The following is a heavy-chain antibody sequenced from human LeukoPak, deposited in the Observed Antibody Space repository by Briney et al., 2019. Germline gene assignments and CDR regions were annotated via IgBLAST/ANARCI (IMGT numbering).Heavy chain of an antibody. J-gene: IGHJ3*02. CDR3: ARAPSYYDFWSGYHDAFDI. V-gene: IGHV1-69*13. D-gene: IGHD3-3*01. CDR2: IIPIFGTA. Sequence: SVKVSCKASGGTFSSYAISWVRQAPGQGLEWMGGIIPIFGTANYAQKFQGRVTITADESTSTAYMELSSLGSEDTAVYCCARAPSYYDFWSGYHDAFDIWGQGTMVTVSS. CDR1: GGTFSSYA.